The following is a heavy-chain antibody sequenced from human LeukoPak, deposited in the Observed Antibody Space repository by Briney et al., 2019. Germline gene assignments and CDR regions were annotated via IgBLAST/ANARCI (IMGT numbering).Heavy chain of an antibody. V-gene: IGHV4-34*01. CDR1: GGSFSGYY. J-gene: IGHJ3*02. Sequence: PPETLSLTCAVYGGSFSGYYWSWIRQPPGKGLEWIGNIDYNEITYYNPSLKSRVTISVDTSKTQLSLKLNSVTAADTAVYYCARDRAYYYDSSGYHGAFDIWGQGTLVTVSS. CDR2: IDYNEIT. CDR3: ARDRAYYYDSSGYHGAFDI. D-gene: IGHD3-22*01.